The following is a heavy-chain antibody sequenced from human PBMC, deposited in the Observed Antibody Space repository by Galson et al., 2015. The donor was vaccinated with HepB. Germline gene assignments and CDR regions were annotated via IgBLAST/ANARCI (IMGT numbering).Heavy chain of an antibody. CDR2: ISWNSGNI. D-gene: IGHD6-6*01. V-gene: IGHV3-9*01. CDR1: GFTFDDYV. CDR3: AKAPIAARPWRGYYFDY. J-gene: IGHJ4*02. Sequence: SLRLSCAASGFTFDDYVMHWVRQAPGKGLEWVSGISWNSGNIGYAASVKGRFTISRDNSKNSLYMQMNSLRAEDTALSYCAKAPIAARPWRGYYFDYWGQGTLFSVSS.